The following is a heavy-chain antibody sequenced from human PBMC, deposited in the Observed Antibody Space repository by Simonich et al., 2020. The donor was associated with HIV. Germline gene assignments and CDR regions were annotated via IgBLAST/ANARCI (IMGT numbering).Heavy chain of an antibody. D-gene: IGHD2-21*02. CDR1: GGSFSGYY. CDR3: ARGIRAGDFYSQYYYYMDV. CDR2: INHSGST. V-gene: IGHV4-34*01. Sequence: QVQVKQWGAGLLKPSETLSLTCAVYGGSFSGYYWSWIRQPPGKGLEWIGEINHSGSTKSKPSLKSRLTISADTSKNQFSLKLTSVTAADTAVYYCARGIRAGDFYSQYYYYMDVWGKGTTVIVSS. J-gene: IGHJ6*03.